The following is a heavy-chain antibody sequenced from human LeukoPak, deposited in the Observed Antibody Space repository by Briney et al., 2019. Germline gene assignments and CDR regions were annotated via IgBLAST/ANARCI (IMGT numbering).Heavy chain of an antibody. CDR2: IIPIFGTA. Sequence: SVKVSCKASGGTFSSYAISWVRQAPGQGLEWMGGIIPIFGTANYAQKFQGRVTITADESTSTAYMELSSLGSEDTAVYYCARGTYYYDSSGYTFDYWGQGTLVTVSS. CDR3: ARGTYYYDSSGYTFDY. D-gene: IGHD3-22*01. CDR1: GGTFSSYA. J-gene: IGHJ4*02. V-gene: IGHV1-69*01.